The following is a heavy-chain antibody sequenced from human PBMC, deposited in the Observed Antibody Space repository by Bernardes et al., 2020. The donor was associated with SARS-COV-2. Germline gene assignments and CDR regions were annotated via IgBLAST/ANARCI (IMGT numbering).Heavy chain of an antibody. D-gene: IGHD5-12*01. V-gene: IGHV4-34*01. CDR3: VGGNEGDYDFWYFDL. J-gene: IGHJ2*01. CDR1: GGSFSGYY. CDR2: INHSGST. Sequence: SETLSLTCAVYGGSFSGYYWSWIRQPPGKGLEWIGEINHSGSTNYNPSLKSRVTISVDTSKNQFSLKLSSVTAADTAVYYCVGGNEGDYDFWYFDLWGRGTLVTVSS.